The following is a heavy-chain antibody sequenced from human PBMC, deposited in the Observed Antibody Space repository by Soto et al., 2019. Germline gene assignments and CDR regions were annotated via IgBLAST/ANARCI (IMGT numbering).Heavy chain of an antibody. Sequence: SVKVSCKASGGTFSSYAISWVRQAPGQGLEWMGGIIPIFGTANYAQKFQGRVTITADESTSTAYMELGSLRSEDTAVYYCARKVVPAANYYYGMDVWGQGTTVTVSS. CDR1: GGTFSSYA. V-gene: IGHV1-69*13. D-gene: IGHD2-2*01. CDR2: IIPIFGTA. J-gene: IGHJ6*02. CDR3: ARKVVPAANYYYGMDV.